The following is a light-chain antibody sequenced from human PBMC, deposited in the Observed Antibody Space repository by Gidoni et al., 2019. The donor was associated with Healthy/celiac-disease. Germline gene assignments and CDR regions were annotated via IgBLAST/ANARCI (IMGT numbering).Light chain of an antibody. CDR2: DAS. J-gene: IGKJ5*01. Sequence: IVFTHSPATLSLSPGERATLTCRASQSVSSYLAWYQQKPGQAHRLLIYDASNRATGIPARFSGSGSGKDFTITISSLEHEDFAVYYCQQRSNWPITFGQGTRLEIK. V-gene: IGKV3-11*01. CDR3: QQRSNWPIT. CDR1: QSVSSY.